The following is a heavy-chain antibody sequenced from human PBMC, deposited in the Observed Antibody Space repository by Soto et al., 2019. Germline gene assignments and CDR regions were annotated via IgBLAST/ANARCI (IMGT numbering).Heavy chain of an antibody. J-gene: IGHJ4*02. CDR3: ASDTVGAGTPPTPYYFDY. CDR2: ISGSGGST. V-gene: IGHV3-23*01. D-gene: IGHD1-26*01. CDR1: GFTFSSYA. Sequence: GAYLRLSCASSGFTFSSYAMSWVRQAPGKGLEWVSAISGSGGSTYYADSVKGRFTISRDNSKNTLYLQMNSLRAEDTAVYYCASDTVGAGTPPTPYYFDYWGQGTLVTVSS.